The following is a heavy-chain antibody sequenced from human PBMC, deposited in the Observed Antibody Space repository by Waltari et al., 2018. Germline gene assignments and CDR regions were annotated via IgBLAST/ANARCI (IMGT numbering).Heavy chain of an antibody. D-gene: IGHD6-6*01. CDR3: ARDASRHPYYYYGMDV. CDR1: GGSISSGCYS. V-gene: IGHV4-30-2*01. Sequence: QLQLQESGSGLVKPSQTLSLTCAVSGGSISSGCYSWRWIRQPPGKGLEWIGYIYHSGSTYYNPSLKSRVTISVDRSKNQFSLKLSSVTAADTAVYYCARDASRHPYYYYGMDVWGQGTTVTVSS. J-gene: IGHJ6*02. CDR2: IYHSGST.